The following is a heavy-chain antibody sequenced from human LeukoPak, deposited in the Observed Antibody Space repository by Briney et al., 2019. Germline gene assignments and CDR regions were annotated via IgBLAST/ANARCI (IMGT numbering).Heavy chain of an antibody. V-gene: IGHV4-4*07. CDR2: IYTSGST. D-gene: IGHD3-22*01. CDR3: ARVNYYDSSGYYYGPFDY. Sequence: SETLSLTCTVSGGSISSYYWSWIRQPAGKGLEWIGRIYTSGSTNYNPSLKSRVTMSVDTSKNQFSLKLSSVTAADTAVYYCARVNYYDSSGYYYGPFDYWGQGTLVTVSS. CDR1: GGSISSYY. J-gene: IGHJ4*02.